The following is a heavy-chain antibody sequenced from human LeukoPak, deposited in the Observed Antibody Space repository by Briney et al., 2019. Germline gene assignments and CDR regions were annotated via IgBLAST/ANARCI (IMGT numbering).Heavy chain of an antibody. V-gene: IGHV4-59*10. Sequence: PSETLSLTCAVYGGSFSGYYWSWIRQPPGKGLEWIGRIYTSGSTNYNPSLKSRVTMSVDTSKNQFSLKLSSVTAADTAVYYCARFSSIAAAFDYWGQGTLVTVSS. J-gene: IGHJ4*02. D-gene: IGHD6-6*01. CDR3: ARFSSIAAAFDY. CDR2: IYTSGST. CDR1: GGSFSGYY.